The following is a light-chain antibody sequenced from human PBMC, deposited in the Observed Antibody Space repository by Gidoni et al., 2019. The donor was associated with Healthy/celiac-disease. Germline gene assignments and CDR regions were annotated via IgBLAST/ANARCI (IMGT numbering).Light chain of an antibody. CDR3: AAWDDSLNGYWV. CDR1: SSNIGSTT. V-gene: IGLV1-44*01. Sequence: QSVLTQPPSASGTPGQRVTISCSGRSSNIGSTTVNWYQQLPGTAPKLLIYSNNPRPSGVPDRFSGSKSGTSASLAISGLQSEDEADYYCAAWDDSLNGYWVFGGGTKLTVL. J-gene: IGLJ3*02. CDR2: SNN.